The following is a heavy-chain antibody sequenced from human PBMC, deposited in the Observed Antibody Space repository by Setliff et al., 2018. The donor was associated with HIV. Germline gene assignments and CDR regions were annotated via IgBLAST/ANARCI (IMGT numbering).Heavy chain of an antibody. Sequence: PGASVKVSCKASGYTFSNYGMNWVRQAPGQGLEWMGWINTNTGNPTYAQDFTGRFVFSLDTSVSTAYLQISSLKTEDSAVYYCARGPPSQVDYWGQGTLVTVSS. CDR1: GYTFSNYG. J-gene: IGHJ4*02. CDR3: ARGPPSQVDY. V-gene: IGHV7-4-1*02. CDR2: INTNTGNP.